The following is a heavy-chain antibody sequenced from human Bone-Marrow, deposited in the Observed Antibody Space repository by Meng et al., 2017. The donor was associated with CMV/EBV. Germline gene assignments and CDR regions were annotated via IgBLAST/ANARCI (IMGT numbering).Heavy chain of an antibody. Sequence: GESLKISCAASGFTFSSYGMHWVRQAPGKGLEWVVVIWYDGSNKYYADSVKGRFTISRDNSKNTLYLQMNSLGAEDTAVYYCARVRGRYSYFTPDIWGQGTMVTVSS. D-gene: IGHD5-18*01. CDR3: ARVRGRYSYFTPDI. V-gene: IGHV3-33*01. CDR1: GFTFSSYG. CDR2: IWYDGSNK. J-gene: IGHJ3*02.